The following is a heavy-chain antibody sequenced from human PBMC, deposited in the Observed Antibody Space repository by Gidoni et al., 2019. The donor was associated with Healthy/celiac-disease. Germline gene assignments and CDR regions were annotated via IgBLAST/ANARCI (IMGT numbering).Heavy chain of an antibody. Sequence: EVQLVESGGGLVQPGRSLRLSCTASGFTFGDYAMSWFRQAPGKGLEWVGFIRSKAYGGTTEYAASVKGGFTISRDDSKSIAYLQMNSLKTEDTAVYYCTRGPMVRGVIKPVDYWGQGTLVTVSS. J-gene: IGHJ4*02. CDR2: IRSKAYGGTT. CDR1: GFTFGDYA. D-gene: IGHD3-10*01. V-gene: IGHV3-49*03. CDR3: TRGPMVRGVIKPVDY.